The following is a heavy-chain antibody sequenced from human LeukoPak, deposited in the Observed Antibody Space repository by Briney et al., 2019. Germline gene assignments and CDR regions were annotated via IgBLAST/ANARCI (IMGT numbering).Heavy chain of an antibody. V-gene: IGHV4-4*08. J-gene: IGHJ5*02. Sequence: SDTLSLTCAVSVGSICNSYCSWARQPPGKGLEFIGYISTGGDINYSPSLRSRATMSINPSNNQLSLTLTSVTTADRAVYFCVRGPGRGYDLEPWGQGSLVTVSS. CDR2: ISTGGDI. CDR1: VGSICNSY. CDR3: VRGPGRGYDLEP. D-gene: IGHD3-22*01.